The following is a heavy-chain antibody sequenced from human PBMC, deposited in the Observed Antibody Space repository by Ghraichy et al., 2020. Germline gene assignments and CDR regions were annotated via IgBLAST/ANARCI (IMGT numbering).Heavy chain of an antibody. CDR2: IFYSGTT. D-gene: IGHD6-6*01. V-gene: IGHV4-39*07. CDR1: GGSISNSYYY. CDR3: ASLIAASDHWYFHL. Sequence: SETLSLTCTVSGGSISNSYYYWGWIRQPPGKGLEWIGNIFYSGTTYYNPSLRGQVAVLVDTSKNQFSLKLSSVTAADTAVYYCASLIAASDHWYFHLWGRGTLVTVSS. J-gene: IGHJ2*01.